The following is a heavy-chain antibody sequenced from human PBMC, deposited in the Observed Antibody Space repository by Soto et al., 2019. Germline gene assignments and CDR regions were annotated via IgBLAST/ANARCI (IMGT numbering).Heavy chain of an antibody. CDR1: GFTFSSYG. CDR3: ARDSTGTTLGAFDI. Sequence: GGSLRLSCAASGFTFSSYGMHWVRQAPGKGLEWVSGIGGGGESTYYADSVKGRFTISRDNAKNSLYLQMNSLRAEDTAVYYCARDSTGTTLGAFDIWGQGTMVTVSS. CDR2: IGGGGEST. V-gene: IGHV3-NL1*01. D-gene: IGHD1-1*01. J-gene: IGHJ3*02.